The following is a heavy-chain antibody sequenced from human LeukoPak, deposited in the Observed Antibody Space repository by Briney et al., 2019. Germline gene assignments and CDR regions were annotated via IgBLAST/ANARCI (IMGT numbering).Heavy chain of an antibody. CDR3: ARRASTERGHSYGLDY. CDR2: ISSSSSYI. J-gene: IGHJ4*02. Sequence: GGSLRLSCAASGFTFSSYSMNWVRQAPGKGLEWVSSISSSSSYIYYADSVKGRFTISRDNAKNSLYLQMNSLRAEDTAVYFCARRASTERGHSYGLDYWGQGALVTVSS. D-gene: IGHD5-18*01. V-gene: IGHV3-21*01. CDR1: GFTFSSYS.